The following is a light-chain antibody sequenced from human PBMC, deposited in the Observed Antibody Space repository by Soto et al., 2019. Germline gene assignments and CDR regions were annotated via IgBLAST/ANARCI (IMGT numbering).Light chain of an antibody. CDR2: DAS. J-gene: IGKJ4*01. CDR3: QQYDNLPLT. Sequence: DIPMTQSPSSLSASVGDRVTITCQASQDISNYLNWYQLKPGKAPKLLIYDASNLETGVPSRFSGSGSGTDFTFTISSLQPEDIATYYCQQYDNLPLTFGGGTKVEIK. CDR1: QDISNY. V-gene: IGKV1-33*01.